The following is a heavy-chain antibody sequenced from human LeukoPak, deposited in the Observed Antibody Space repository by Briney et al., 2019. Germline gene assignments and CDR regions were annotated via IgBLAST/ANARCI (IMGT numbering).Heavy chain of an antibody. CDR2: MKQDGSEK. CDR3: ARGTLSIAAAGSFDY. D-gene: IGHD6-13*01. J-gene: IGHJ4*02. Sequence: GGSLRLSCAASGFTFSSYWMSWVRQAPGKGLEWVANMKQDGSEKYYVDSVKGRFTISRDNAKNSLYLQMNSLRAEDTAVYYCARGTLSIAAAGSFDYWGQGTLVTVSS. V-gene: IGHV3-7*01. CDR1: GFTFSSYW.